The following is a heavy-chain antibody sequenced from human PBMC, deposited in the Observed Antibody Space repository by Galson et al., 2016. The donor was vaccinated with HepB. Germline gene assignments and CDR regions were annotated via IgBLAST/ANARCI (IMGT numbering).Heavy chain of an antibody. CDR3: AKDSLNYYDSSGVFDY. Sequence: SLRLSCAASGFTFRSYAMSWVRQAPGKGLEWVASISGSGGSTFYADSVKGRVTIFRDYSRNTLYLQMNSLRVEDTAVYYCAKDSLNYYDSSGVFDYWGQGTLVTVSS. CDR2: ISGSGGST. J-gene: IGHJ4*02. V-gene: IGHV3-23*01. CDR1: GFTFRSYA. D-gene: IGHD3-22*01.